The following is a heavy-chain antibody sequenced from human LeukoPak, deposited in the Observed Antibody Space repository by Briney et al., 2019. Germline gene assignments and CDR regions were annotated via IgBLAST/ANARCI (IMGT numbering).Heavy chain of an antibody. Sequence: GGSLRLACAASGFTFSTFAMSWVRQAPGKGLEWVSGISYGGDYAYYADSVKGRFTISRDNSRNTLSLQMNSLRAEDTAIYYCAKDSATVGGPDFGEWGQGTLVTVSS. D-gene: IGHD2/OR15-2a*01. CDR1: GFTFSTFA. V-gene: IGHV3-23*01. CDR3: AKDSATVGGPDFGE. J-gene: IGHJ4*02. CDR2: ISYGGDYA.